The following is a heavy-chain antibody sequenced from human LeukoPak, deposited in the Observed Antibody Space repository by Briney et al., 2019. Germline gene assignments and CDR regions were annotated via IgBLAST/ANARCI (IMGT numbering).Heavy chain of an antibody. J-gene: IGHJ4*02. CDR3: ARGEYYSDTSSYFDY. CDR1: GFTFSSYG. V-gene: IGHV3-30*03. CDR2: ISYDGSNK. Sequence: GRTLRLSCAASGFTFSSYGMNWVRQAPGKGLEWVAVISYDGSNKYYADSVKGRFTISRDNSKNTLFVQMSSLRAEDTAVYYCARGEYYSDTSSYFDYWGQGTLVTVSS. D-gene: IGHD3-22*01.